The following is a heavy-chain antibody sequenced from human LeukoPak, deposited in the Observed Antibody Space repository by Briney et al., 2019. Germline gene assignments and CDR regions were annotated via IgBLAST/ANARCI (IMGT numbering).Heavy chain of an antibody. CDR3: ARVGVFGVVSDS. CDR1: GGSISSYY. CDR2: IYYSGST. V-gene: IGHV4-59*08. Sequence: SETLSLTCTVSGGSISSYYWSWIRQPPGKGLEWIGYIYYSGSTNYNPSLKSRVTISVDTSNNQFSLKLSSVTAADTAVYYCARVGVFGVVSDSWGQGILVTVSS. J-gene: IGHJ4*02. D-gene: IGHD3-3*01.